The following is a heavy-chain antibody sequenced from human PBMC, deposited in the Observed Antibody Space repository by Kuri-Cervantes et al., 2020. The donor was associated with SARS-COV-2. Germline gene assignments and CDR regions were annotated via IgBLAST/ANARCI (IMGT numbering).Heavy chain of an antibody. CDR2: IIPFIGTS. D-gene: IGHD6-13*01. V-gene: IGHV1-69*13. Sequence: SVKVSCKPSGGTLSSYGFSWVRQAPGQGLEWMGGIIPFIGTSNLAQKFQGRVTITADESTSTAYMELSSLRSEDTAVYYCARAQGLAYSSSWYYYYYGMDVWGQGTTVTVSS. J-gene: IGHJ6*02. CDR1: GGTLSSYG. CDR3: ARAQGLAYSSSWYYYYYGMDV.